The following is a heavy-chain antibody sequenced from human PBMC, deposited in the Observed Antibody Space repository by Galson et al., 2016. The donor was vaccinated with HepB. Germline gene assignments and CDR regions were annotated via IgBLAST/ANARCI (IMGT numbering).Heavy chain of an antibody. Sequence: PALVKPTQTLTLTCTFSGFSLSTSGMCVTWIRQPPGKALEWLALIDWDDDKYYSTSLKTRLTISKDTSKNQVVLTMTNMDPVDTATYYCAQFVGPYYYYGMDVWGQGTTVTVSS. D-gene: IGHD3-10*01. CDR2: IDWDDDK. J-gene: IGHJ6*02. CDR1: GFSLSTSGMC. V-gene: IGHV2-70*01. CDR3: AQFVGPYYYYGMDV.